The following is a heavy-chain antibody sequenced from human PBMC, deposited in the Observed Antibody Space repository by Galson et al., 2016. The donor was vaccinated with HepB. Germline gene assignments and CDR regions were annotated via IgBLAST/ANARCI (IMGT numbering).Heavy chain of an antibody. V-gene: IGHV3-30*18. D-gene: IGHD3-22*01. J-gene: IGHJ5*02. CDR2: ISYDGSNK. CDR1: GFTFSSYG. Sequence: SLRLSCAASGFTFSSYGMHWVRQAPGKGLEWVAVISYDGSNKYYADSVKGRFTISRDNSKNTLYLQMNSLRAEDTAVYYCAKQGYDSSGANWFDPWGQGTLVTVSS. CDR3: AKQGYDSSGANWFDP.